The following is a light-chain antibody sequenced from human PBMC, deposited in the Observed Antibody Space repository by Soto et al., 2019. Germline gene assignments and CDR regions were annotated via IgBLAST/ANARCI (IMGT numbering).Light chain of an antibody. J-gene: IGLJ3*02. CDR3: QPWPTVPAWV. V-gene: IGLV4-69*01. CDR2: LDSDGSH. Sequence: QLVLTQSPSASASLGASVKLTCTLSSGHSTYAIAWHQQQPEKGPRYLMKLDSDGSHSKGDGIPDRFSGSSSGAERYLTISRLQCADAADYYCQPWPTVPAWVFGGGTQLTVL. CDR1: SGHSTYA.